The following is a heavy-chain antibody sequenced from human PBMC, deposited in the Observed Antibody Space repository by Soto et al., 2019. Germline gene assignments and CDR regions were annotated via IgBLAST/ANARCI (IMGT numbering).Heavy chain of an antibody. D-gene: IGHD2-15*01. CDR3: ARTPVVVVAARQYSHFDY. J-gene: IGHJ4*02. CDR2: IDWDDDK. CDR1: GFSLSTSGMC. Sequence: ESGPTLVNPTQTLTLTCTFSGFSLSTSGMCVSWIRQPPGKALEWLARIDWDDDKYYSTSLKTRLTISKDTSKNQVVLTMTNMDPVDTATYYCARTPVVVVAARQYSHFDYWGQGTLVTVSS. V-gene: IGHV2-70*11.